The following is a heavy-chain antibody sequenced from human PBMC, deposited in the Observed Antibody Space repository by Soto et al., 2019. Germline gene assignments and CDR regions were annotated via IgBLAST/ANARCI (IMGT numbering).Heavy chain of an antibody. J-gene: IGHJ6*02. CDR2: ISGHTVGT. CDR1: GYPFTTYD. CDR3: AREGGHCAGIHHSAMDV. Sequence: QVQLVQSGVELKKPGASVRVSCKASGYPFTTYDISWVRQAPGQVLEWMGWISGHTVGTIYAQKVRDRITKATDTPTGTAYMDLRTLRADDTAVDYCAREGGHCAGIHHSAMDVWGQGTTVTVSS. D-gene: IGHD2-21*01. V-gene: IGHV1-18*01.